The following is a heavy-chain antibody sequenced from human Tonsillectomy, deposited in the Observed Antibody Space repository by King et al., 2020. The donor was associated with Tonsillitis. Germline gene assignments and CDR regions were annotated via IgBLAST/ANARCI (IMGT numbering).Heavy chain of an antibody. D-gene: IGHD2-8*01. CDR3: AKGDRDIVLMVYAIAPGIYGMDV. V-gene: IGHV3-30*02. CDR1: GFTFSSYG. J-gene: IGHJ6*02. CDR2: IRYDGSNK. Sequence: VQLVESGGGVVQPGGSLRLSCAASGFTFSSYGMHWVRQAPGKGLEWVAFIRYDGSNKYYADSVKGRFTISRDNSKNTLYLQMNSLRAEDTAVYYCAKGDRDIVLMVYAIAPGIYGMDVWGQGTTVTVSS.